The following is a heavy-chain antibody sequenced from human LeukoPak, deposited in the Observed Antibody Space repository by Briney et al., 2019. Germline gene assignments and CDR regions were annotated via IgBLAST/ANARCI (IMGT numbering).Heavy chain of an antibody. Sequence: ASVKVPCKASGGTFSSYAISWVRQAPGQGLEWMGGIIPIFGTANYAQKFQGRVTITRDTSASTAYMELSSLRSEDTAVYYCARELTIFGVVSQNTYYYYGMDVWGQGTTVTVSS. V-gene: IGHV1-69*05. CDR3: ARELTIFGVVSQNTYYYYGMDV. D-gene: IGHD3-3*01. J-gene: IGHJ6*02. CDR1: GGTFSSYA. CDR2: IIPIFGTA.